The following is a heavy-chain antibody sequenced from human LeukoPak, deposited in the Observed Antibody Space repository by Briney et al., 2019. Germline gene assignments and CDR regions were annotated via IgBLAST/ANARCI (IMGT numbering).Heavy chain of an antibody. CDR1: GFTFSSYS. CDR3: AKVRYYGSGSYYLDY. CDR2: ISSSSGYI. Sequence: GGSLRLSCAASGFTFSSYSMNWVRQAPGKGLEWVSSISSSSGYIYYADSVKGRFTISRDNAKNSLYLQMNSLRAEDTAVYYCAKVRYYGSGSYYLDYWGQGTLVTVSS. J-gene: IGHJ4*02. V-gene: IGHV3-21*01. D-gene: IGHD3-10*01.